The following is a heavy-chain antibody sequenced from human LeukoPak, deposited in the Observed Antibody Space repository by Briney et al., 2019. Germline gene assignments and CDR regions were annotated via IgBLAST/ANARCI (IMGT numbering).Heavy chain of an antibody. J-gene: IGHJ5*02. D-gene: IGHD3-10*01. V-gene: IGHV4-59*01. CDR1: GGSFSGYY. CDR2: IYYSGST. CDR3: PRNPAMVPGVIGRNWFDP. Sequence: SETLSHTCAVHGGSFSGYYWSWIRQPPAKGLEWIGYIYYSGSTNYYPSLKSRVNISVDTSENQFLLKLSSVTCAQTAVYYCPRNPAMVPGVIGRNWFDPWGQGTLVTVSS.